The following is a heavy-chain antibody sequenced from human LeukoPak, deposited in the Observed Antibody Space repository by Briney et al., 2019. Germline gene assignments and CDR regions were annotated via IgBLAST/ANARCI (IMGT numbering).Heavy chain of an antibody. D-gene: IGHD6-19*01. CDR3: ARHLAVSGTWLFDP. Sequence: PSETLSLTCTVSGDSIRSYYWNWIRQPPGKGLEWIGYISYSGSTNYNPSLKSRVTISLDTSKNQFSLKLSSVTAADTALYYCARHLAVSGTWLFDPWGHGTLVTVSS. CDR1: GDSIRSYY. CDR2: ISYSGST. J-gene: IGHJ5*02. V-gene: IGHV4-59*08.